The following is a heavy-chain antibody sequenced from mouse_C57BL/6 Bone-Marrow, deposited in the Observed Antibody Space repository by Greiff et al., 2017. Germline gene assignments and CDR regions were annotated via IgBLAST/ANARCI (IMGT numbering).Heavy chain of an antibody. CDR2: IYPGNSDT. V-gene: IGHV1-5*01. CDR1: GYTFTSYW. J-gene: IGHJ1*03. D-gene: IGHD1-1*01. CDR3: TREGYYYGSSFHWYFDV. Sequence: VQLQQSGTVLARPGASVKMSCKTSGYTFTSYWMHWVKQRPGQGLEWIGAIYPGNSDTSYNQKFKGKAKLTAVTSASTAYMGLSSLTNEDSAVYYCTREGYYYGSSFHWYFDVWGTGTTVTVSS.